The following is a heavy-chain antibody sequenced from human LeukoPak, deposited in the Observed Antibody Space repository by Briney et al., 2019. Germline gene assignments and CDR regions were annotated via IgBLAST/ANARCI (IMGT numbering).Heavy chain of an antibody. CDR1: GITLANYG. D-gene: IGHD3-22*01. Sequence: PGGSLRFSCVVSGITLANYGMSWVRQAPGKGLEWVAGVSGSGGSTNYADSVKGRFTISRDNPKNTLYLQMNSLRAEDTAVYFCAKRGVVIRVILVGFHKEAYYFDSWGQGALVTVSS. CDR3: AKRGVVIRVILVGFHKEAYYFDS. V-gene: IGHV3-23*01. J-gene: IGHJ4*02. CDR2: VSGSGGST.